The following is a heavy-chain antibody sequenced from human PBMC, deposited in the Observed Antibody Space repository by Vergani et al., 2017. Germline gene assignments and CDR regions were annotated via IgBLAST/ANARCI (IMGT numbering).Heavy chain of an antibody. V-gene: IGHV3-7*04. Sequence: VQLVESGGGLVQPGGSLRLSCAASGFTFSSYWMSWVRQAPGKGLEWVANIKQDGSEKYYVDSVKGRFTISRDNAKNSLYLQMNSLRAEDTAVYYCARDHGSSSRQGYYYYGMDVWGQGTTVTVSS. CDR3: ARDHGSSSRQGYYYYGMDV. CDR1: GFTFSSYW. CDR2: IKQDGSEK. J-gene: IGHJ6*02. D-gene: IGHD6-13*01.